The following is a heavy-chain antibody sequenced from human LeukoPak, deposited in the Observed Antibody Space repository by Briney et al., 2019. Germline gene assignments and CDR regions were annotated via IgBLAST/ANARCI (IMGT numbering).Heavy chain of an antibody. CDR3: ARDDRYSYGYSQSGHFDY. Sequence: GGSLRLSCAASGFTFSSYSMNWVRQAPGKGLEWVSSISSTSNYTYYADSVKGRFTISRDNAKTSLYLQMNSLRAEDTAVYYCARDDRYSYGYSQSGHFDYWGQGILVTVSS. CDR1: GFTFSSYS. CDR2: ISSTSNYT. J-gene: IGHJ4*02. D-gene: IGHD5-18*01. V-gene: IGHV3-21*01.